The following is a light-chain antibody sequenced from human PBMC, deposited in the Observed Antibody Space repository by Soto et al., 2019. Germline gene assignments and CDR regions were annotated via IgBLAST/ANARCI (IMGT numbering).Light chain of an antibody. Sequence: EFVLTQSPGTLSLSPGERATLSCRASQTVRNNYLAWYQQKPGQAPRLLIYDASSRATGIPDRFSGSGSGTDFTLTISRLEPEDFAVYYCQQYGSSSTFGQGTKVDI. CDR3: QQYGSSST. CDR2: DAS. V-gene: IGKV3-20*01. J-gene: IGKJ1*01. CDR1: QTVRNNY.